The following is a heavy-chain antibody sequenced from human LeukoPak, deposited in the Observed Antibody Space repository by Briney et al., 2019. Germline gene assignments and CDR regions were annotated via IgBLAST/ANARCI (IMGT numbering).Heavy chain of an antibody. V-gene: IGHV3-23*01. Sequence: GSLRLSCEASGYTFKTYSMSWVRQAPGKGLEWVSSISTSGATTYYADSVRGRFTISRDNSKNTLFQPVNTLYLQLNNLRVEDTAVYYCAKGMVVAGTFYYYMDVWGKGTTVTVSS. CDR3: AKGMVVAGTFYYYMDV. CDR1: GYTFKTYS. D-gene: IGHD6-19*01. CDR2: ISTSGATT. J-gene: IGHJ6*03.